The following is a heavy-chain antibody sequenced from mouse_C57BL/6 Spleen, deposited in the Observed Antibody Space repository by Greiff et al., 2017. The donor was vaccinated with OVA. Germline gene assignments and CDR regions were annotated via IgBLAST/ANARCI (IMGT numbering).Heavy chain of an antibody. J-gene: IGHJ4*01. CDR3: AGGSSSMDY. CDR1: GYTFTSYW. D-gene: IGHD1-1*01. CDR2: IDPSDSYT. Sequence: QVQLQQPGAELVMPGASVKLSCKASGYTFTSYWMHWVKQRPGQGLEWIGEIDPSDSYTNYNQKFKGKSTLTVDKSSNTAYMRLSSLTSADSAVYYCAGGSSSMDYWGQGTSVTVSS. V-gene: IGHV1-69*01.